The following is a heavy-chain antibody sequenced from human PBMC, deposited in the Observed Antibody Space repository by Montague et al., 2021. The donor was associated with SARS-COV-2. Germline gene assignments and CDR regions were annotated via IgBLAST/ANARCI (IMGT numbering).Heavy chain of an antibody. CDR2: ISGSGGST. CDR3: AKDATYYDFWSGYLSGGNYYYYYYMDV. J-gene: IGHJ6*03. V-gene: IGHV3-23*01. CDR1: GFTFSSYA. Sequence: SLRLSCAASGFTFSSYAMSWVRQAPGKGLEWVSAISGSGGSTYYADSVKGRFTISRDNSKNPLYLQMNSLRAEDTAVYYCAKDATYYDFWSGYLSGGNYYYYYYMDVWGKGTTVTVSS. D-gene: IGHD3-3*01.